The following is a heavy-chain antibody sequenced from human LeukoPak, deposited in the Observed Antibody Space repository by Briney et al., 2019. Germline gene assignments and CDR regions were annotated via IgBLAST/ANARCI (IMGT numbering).Heavy chain of an antibody. D-gene: IGHD3-10*01. J-gene: IGHJ4*02. CDR1: GFIFSSYW. V-gene: IGHV3-7*03. CDR2: IKYDGSEQ. Sequence: SGGSLRLSCTSSGFIFSSYWMNWVRQAPGKGPEWVANIKYDGSEQYYVDSVKGRFSISRDNTKNLLYLQMNSLRVEDTAVYYCARDYGWSFANWGQGTLVTVSS. CDR3: ARDYGWSFAN.